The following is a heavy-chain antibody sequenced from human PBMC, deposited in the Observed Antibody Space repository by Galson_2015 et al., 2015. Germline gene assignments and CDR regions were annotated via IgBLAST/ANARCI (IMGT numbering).Heavy chain of an antibody. J-gene: IGHJ5*02. D-gene: IGHD2-2*01. CDR1: GFTSGAYW. Sequence: SLRLACAASGFTSGAYWMAWVRQAPGKGLEWGANIKQDGRDKYYVDSLKGRFTISRDNANNSLYLQMNSLRAEDTAVYYCARVRVPAGIPNWFDPWGQGTLVTVSS. V-gene: IGHV3-7*01. CDR3: ARVRVPAGIPNWFDP. CDR2: IKQDGRDK.